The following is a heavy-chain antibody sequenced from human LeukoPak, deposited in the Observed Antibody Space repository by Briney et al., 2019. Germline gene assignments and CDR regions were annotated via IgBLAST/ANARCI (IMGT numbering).Heavy chain of an antibody. D-gene: IGHD4-17*01. Sequence: PSETLSLTCAVYGGSFSGYYWSWIRQPPGKGLEWMGEINHSGSTNYNPSLKSRVTISVDTSKNQFSLKLSSVTAADTAVYYCARGGEGWVFDYWGQGTLVTVSS. J-gene: IGHJ4*02. CDR1: GGSFSGYY. CDR2: INHSGST. CDR3: ARGGEGWVFDY. V-gene: IGHV4-34*01.